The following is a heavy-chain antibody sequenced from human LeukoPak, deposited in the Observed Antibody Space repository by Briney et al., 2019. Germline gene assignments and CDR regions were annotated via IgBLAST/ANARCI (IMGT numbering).Heavy chain of an antibody. V-gene: IGHV3-21*01. D-gene: IGHD2-15*01. Sequence: PGGSLRPSCAASGFTFTKYSMNWVRQAPGKGLEWVSSISSSGSYIYYADSVKGRFTISRDNAKNSLYLQMNSLGAEDTAVYYCARDRVVCGGGTCSLSGLDVWGQGTTVTVSS. CDR2: ISSSGSYI. CDR1: GFTFTKYS. CDR3: ARDRVVCGGGTCSLSGLDV. J-gene: IGHJ6*02.